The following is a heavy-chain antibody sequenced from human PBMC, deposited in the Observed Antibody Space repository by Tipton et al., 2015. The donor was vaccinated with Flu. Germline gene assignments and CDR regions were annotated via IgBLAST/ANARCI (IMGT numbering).Heavy chain of an antibody. CDR2: ISGGGGGT. V-gene: IGHV3-23*01. CDR1: GFTFSIYA. J-gene: IGHJ6*02. Sequence: GSLRLSCAASGFTFSIYAMSWVRQAPGKRLEWISAISGGGGGTYYADSVKGRFSISRDNSKNMLYLRMDSLSAEDTAVYYCAREYYGIAQDHSYYALDIWGRGTTVTVSS. CDR3: AREYYGIAQDHSYYALDI. D-gene: IGHD3-10*01.